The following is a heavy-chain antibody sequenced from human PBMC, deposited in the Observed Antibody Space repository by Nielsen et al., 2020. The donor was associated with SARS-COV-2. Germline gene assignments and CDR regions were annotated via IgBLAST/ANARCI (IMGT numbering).Heavy chain of an antibody. CDR1: GYSFTNFW. V-gene: IGHV5-10-1*01. CDR2: IDPWDSYT. CDR3: ARIPDIAAPHNR. Sequence: GGSLRLSCKGSGYSFTNFWFSWVRQMPGKGLEWMGRIDPWDSYTNYSPSFQGHVTISADKSINTAYLHWSSLKASDTAMYYCARIPDIAAPHNRWGQGTLVTVSS. J-gene: IGHJ4*02. D-gene: IGHD6-13*01.